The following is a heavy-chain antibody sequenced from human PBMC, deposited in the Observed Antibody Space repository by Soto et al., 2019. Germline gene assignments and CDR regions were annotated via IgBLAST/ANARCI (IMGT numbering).Heavy chain of an antibody. CDR2: TSSYNIDT. V-gene: IGHV1-18*01. J-gene: IGHJ6*02. CDR3: ARGHGVIIGAMDV. D-gene: IGHD3-3*01. Sequence: QVQLVQSGAEVKKPGASVKVSCKSSGYRFETYAMNWVRQAPGQGLEWMGWTSSYNIDTFYADKFQDRVSMTTDTSTDTAYMELRSLSSDDTAVYYCARGHGVIIGAMDVWGQGTAVTVSS. CDR1: GYRFETYA.